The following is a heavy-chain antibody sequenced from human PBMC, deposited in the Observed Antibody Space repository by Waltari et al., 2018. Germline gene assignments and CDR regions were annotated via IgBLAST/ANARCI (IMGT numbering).Heavy chain of an antibody. CDR2: ITSQNDGVTT. CDR3: TTLDAPWGG. Sequence: VQMVESGGGSVKPGISLRLSRVASVFIFTPAWLTWVRQAPGKGLEWVGRITSQNDGVTTNFAASVRGRFSISRDDSQNMVFLQMNSLRTEDTAVYYCTTLDAPWGGWGHGTLVTVSS. CDR1: VFIFTPAW. D-gene: IGHD7-27*01. V-gene: IGHV3-15*01. J-gene: IGHJ4*01.